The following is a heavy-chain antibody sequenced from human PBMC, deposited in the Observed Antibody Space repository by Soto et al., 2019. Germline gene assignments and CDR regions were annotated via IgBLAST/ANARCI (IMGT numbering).Heavy chain of an antibody. V-gene: IGHV4-39*01. CDR2: IKYSGTT. J-gene: IGHJ5*02. CDR3: ARVPSP. Sequence: SETLSLTCTVSGGSISSSRCRWGWIRQPPGKGLEWIASIKYSGTTFYNPSLKSRVTLSVDTSKNQFALELSSVTAADTAVYYCARVPSPWGQGTLVTVSS. CDR1: GGSISSSRCR.